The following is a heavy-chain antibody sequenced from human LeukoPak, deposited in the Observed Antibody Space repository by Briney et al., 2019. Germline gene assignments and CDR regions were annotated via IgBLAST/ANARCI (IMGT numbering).Heavy chain of an antibody. D-gene: IGHD2-2*01. J-gene: IGHJ5*02. CDR3: ATGGGCSSTSCMNWFDP. CDR1: GFTVSSNY. Sequence: GGSLRLSCAASGFTVSSNYMSWVRQAPGKGLEWVSVIYSGGSTYYADSVKGRFTISRDNSKNTLYLQMNSLRAEDTAVYYCATGGGCSSTSCMNWFDPWGQGTLVTVSS. CDR2: IYSGGST. V-gene: IGHV3-53*01.